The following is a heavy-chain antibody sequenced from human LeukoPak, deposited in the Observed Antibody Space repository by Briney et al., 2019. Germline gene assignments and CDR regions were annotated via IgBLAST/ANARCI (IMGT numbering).Heavy chain of an antibody. CDR1: GGSISSYY. Sequence: SSETLSLTCTVSGGSISSYYWSWIRQPPGKGLEWIGYIYYSGSTYYNPSLKSRVTISVDTSKNQFSLKLSSVTAADTAVYYCARIPLRYFDWLLDYWGQGTLVTVSS. J-gene: IGHJ4*02. CDR3: ARIPLRYFDWLLDY. D-gene: IGHD3-9*01. V-gene: IGHV4-59*08. CDR2: IYYSGST.